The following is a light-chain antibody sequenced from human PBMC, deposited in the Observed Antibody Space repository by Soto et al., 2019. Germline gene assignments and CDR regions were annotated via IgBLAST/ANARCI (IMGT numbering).Light chain of an antibody. Sequence: EVVLTQSPGTLSLSPGERATLSCRASQSVSSRFLAWYGQKPGQAPRLLIYGASSRATGIPDRFSGSGSGTEFTLTISRLEPEDFAVYYCQQYGISPTFGQGTKVEVK. CDR1: QSVSSRF. CDR2: GAS. J-gene: IGKJ1*01. V-gene: IGKV3-20*01. CDR3: QQYGISPT.